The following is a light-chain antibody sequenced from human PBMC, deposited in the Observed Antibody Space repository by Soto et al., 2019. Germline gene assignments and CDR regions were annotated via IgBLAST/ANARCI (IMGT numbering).Light chain of an antibody. CDR2: YDD. Sequence: QSVLTQPPSVSEAPRQRVTISCSGSSSNIGNNAVNWYQQLPGKAPKLLIYYDDLLPSGVSDRFSGSKSGTSASLAISGVQSEDDSDYYCAAWDDSLTGVVFGGGTKVTVL. V-gene: IGLV1-36*01. CDR3: AAWDDSLTGVV. J-gene: IGLJ2*01. CDR1: SSNIGNNA.